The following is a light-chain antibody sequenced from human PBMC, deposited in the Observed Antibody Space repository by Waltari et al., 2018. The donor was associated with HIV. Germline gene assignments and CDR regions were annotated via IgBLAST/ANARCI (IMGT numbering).Light chain of an antibody. Sequence: EIVMTQSPATLSVSPGERATLSCRASQSVSSNLAWYQQKPGQAPRLLIYGASTRATGIPAMFSGSGSGTEFTLTISSLQSEDFAVYYCQQYTNWPPLTFGQGTKVEIK. CDR2: GAS. J-gene: IGKJ1*01. CDR3: QQYTNWPPLT. V-gene: IGKV3-15*01. CDR1: QSVSSN.